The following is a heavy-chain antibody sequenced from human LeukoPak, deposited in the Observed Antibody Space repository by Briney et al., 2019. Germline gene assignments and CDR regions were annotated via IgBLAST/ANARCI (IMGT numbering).Heavy chain of an antibody. V-gene: IGHV4-34*01. J-gene: IGHJ4*02. CDR2: INHSGST. Sequence: PSETLSLTCAVYGASFSGYYWSWIRQPPGKGLEWIGEINHSGSTNYNPSLKSRVTISVDTSKNQFSLKLSSVTAADTAVYYCARDPSGWYYFDYWGQGTLVTVSS. D-gene: IGHD6-19*01. CDR1: GASFSGYY. CDR3: ARDPSGWYYFDY.